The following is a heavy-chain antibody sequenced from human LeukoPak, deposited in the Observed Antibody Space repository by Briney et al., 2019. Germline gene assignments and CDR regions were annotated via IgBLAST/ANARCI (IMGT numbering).Heavy chain of an antibody. CDR1: GFTFSSYA. CDR3: AREVVVAATPLGY. Sequence: SGGSLRLSCAASGFTFSSYAIHWVRQAPGKGLEWVAVISYDGSNKYYADSVKGRFTISRDNSKNTLYLQMNSLRAEDTAVYYCAREVVVAATPLGYWGQGTLVTVSS. J-gene: IGHJ4*02. CDR2: ISYDGSNK. D-gene: IGHD2-15*01. V-gene: IGHV3-30-3*01.